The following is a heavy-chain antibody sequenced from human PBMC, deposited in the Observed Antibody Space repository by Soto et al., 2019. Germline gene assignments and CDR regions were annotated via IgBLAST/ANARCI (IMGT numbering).Heavy chain of an antibody. CDR3: ARDQGSRFLEWLSPYWDPIAGY. D-gene: IGHD3-3*01. V-gene: IGHV3-21*04. J-gene: IGHJ4*02. Sequence: GGSLRLSCNFTFSLYSMNWVRQAPGKGLEWVASISSGAAYIKYADSVQGRFTISRDNAKSSVSLQMSSLRSDDTAVYYCARDQGSRFLEWLSPYWDPIAGYWGQGTLVTVSS. CDR2: ISSGAAYI. CDR1: TFSLYS.